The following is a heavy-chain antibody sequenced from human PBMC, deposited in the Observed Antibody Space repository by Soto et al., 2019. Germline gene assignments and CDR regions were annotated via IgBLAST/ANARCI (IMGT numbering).Heavy chain of an antibody. J-gene: IGHJ4*02. CDR2: IYYTGSI. V-gene: IGHV4-39*01. Sequence: SETLSLTCSVSGGSVNSSLYYWGWIRQPPGGGLEWIQSIYYTGSIYFNPSLKSRVTLSMDTSKNELSLKMRSVTAADTAVYYCARQSFARVRAPLDYWGPGAPVT. CDR3: ARQSFARVRAPLDY. CDR1: GGSVNSSLYY. D-gene: IGHD3-3*01.